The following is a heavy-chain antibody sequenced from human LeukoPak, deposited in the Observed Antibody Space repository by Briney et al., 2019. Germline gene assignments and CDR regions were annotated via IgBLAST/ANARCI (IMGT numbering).Heavy chain of an antibody. D-gene: IGHD3-16*01. CDR2: ITPIIGTT. Sequence: SVKVSCKTSGGTFNSHIFSWVRQAPGQGLEWMGRITPIIGTTKYAQKFQGRVTITADKSTTTAYMELSSLRSEDTAVYYCARIHLGWGNYNWFHPWGQGTLVTGPS. V-gene: IGHV1-69*08. CDR3: ARIHLGWGNYNWFHP. J-gene: IGHJ5*01. CDR1: GGTFNSHI.